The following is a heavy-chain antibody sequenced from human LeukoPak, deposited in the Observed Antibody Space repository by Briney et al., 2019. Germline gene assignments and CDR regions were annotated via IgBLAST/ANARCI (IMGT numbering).Heavy chain of an antibody. Sequence: GGSLRFSCAASGFTFSSYAMSWVRQAPGKGLEWVSAISGSGGTTYYADSVKGRFTISRDNSKKTLYLQMDSLRAEDTAVYYCAKRYCSSTSCSLFDYWGQGTLVTVSS. CDR3: AKRYCSSTSCSLFDY. J-gene: IGHJ4*02. CDR1: GFTFSSYA. D-gene: IGHD2-2*01. V-gene: IGHV3-23*01. CDR2: ISGSGGTT.